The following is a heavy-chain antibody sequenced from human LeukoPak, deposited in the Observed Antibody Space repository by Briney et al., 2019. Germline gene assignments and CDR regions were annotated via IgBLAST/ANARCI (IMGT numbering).Heavy chain of an antibody. Sequence: GGSLRLSCAASGFTFSSYEMNWVRQAPGKGLEWVSYISSSGRTIYYADSVKGRFTISRDNAKNSLYLQMSSLRDEDTAVYYCARGIPVMVASANYYGMDVWGQGTTVSVSS. J-gene: IGHJ6*02. CDR2: ISSSGRTI. D-gene: IGHD3-10*01. V-gene: IGHV3-48*03. CDR1: GFTFSSYE. CDR3: ARGIPVMVASANYYGMDV.